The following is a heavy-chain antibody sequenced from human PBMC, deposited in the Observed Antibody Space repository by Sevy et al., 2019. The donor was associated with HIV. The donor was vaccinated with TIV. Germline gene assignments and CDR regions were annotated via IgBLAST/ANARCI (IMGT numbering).Heavy chain of an antibody. CDR2: ISSSGSTI. CDR1: GFTFSDYY. J-gene: IGHJ2*01. Sequence: GGSLRLSCAASGFTFSDYYMSWIRQAPGKGLEWVSYISSSGSTIYYADSVKGRFTISRDNAKNSLYLQMNSLRAEDTAVYYCARVKQYYCDSSGYYDESNWYFDLWGRGTLVTVSS. CDR3: ARVKQYYCDSSGYYDESNWYFDL. V-gene: IGHV3-11*01. D-gene: IGHD3-22*01.